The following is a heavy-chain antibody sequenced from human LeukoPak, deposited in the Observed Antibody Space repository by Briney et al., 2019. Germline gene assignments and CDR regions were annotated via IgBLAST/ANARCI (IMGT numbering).Heavy chain of an antibody. D-gene: IGHD3-22*01. CDR2: IWYDGSNK. CDR1: GFTFSSYG. V-gene: IGHV3-33*01. Sequence: QSGGSLRLSCAASGFTFSSYGMHWVRQAPGKGLEWVAVIWYDGSNKYYADSVKGRFTISRDNSKDTLYLQMNSLRAEDTAVYYCARGLPEEYYYDSSGYYYFDYWGQGTLVTVSS. J-gene: IGHJ4*02. CDR3: ARGLPEEYYYDSSGYYYFDY.